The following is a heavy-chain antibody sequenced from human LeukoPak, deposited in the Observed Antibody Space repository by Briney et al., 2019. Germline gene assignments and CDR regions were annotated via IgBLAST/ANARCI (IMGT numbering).Heavy chain of an antibody. D-gene: IGHD3-22*01. Sequence: SETLSLTCTVSGGSISSYYWSWIRQPPGKGLEWIGYIYTSGSTNYNPSLKSRVTISVDTSKNQFSLKLSSVTAADTALYYCARNLTMIPAKGAFDIWGQGIMVTVSS. V-gene: IGHV4-4*09. CDR2: IYTSGST. J-gene: IGHJ3*02. CDR1: GGSISSYY. CDR3: ARNLTMIPAKGAFDI.